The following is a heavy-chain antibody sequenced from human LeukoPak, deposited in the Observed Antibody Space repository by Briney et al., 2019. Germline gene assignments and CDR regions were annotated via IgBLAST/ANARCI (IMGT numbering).Heavy chain of an antibody. V-gene: IGHV3-23*01. CDR1: GFTLSNYA. CDR2: ISGTGDST. J-gene: IGHJ6*03. Sequence: TGGSLRLSCAASGFTLSNYAMSWDRQAPGKGLEWVSAISGTGDSTYYADSVKGRFTISRDNSKNTLSLQMNSLRAEDAAVYYCVKFRGIQHYNYHMDVWGKGTTVTVSS. D-gene: IGHD3-10*01. CDR3: VKFRGIQHYNYHMDV.